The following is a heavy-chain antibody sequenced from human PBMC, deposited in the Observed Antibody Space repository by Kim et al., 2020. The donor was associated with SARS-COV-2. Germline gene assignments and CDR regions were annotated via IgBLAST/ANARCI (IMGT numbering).Heavy chain of an antibody. CDR3: AKIQDIVVVPAASEFDY. CDR2: IYSGGSST. V-gene: IGHV3-23*03. CDR1: GFTFSSYA. Sequence: GGSLRLSCAASGFTFSSYAMSWVRQAPGKGLEWVSVIYSGGSSTYYADSVKGRFTISRDNSKNTLYLQMNSLRAEDTAVYYCAKIQDIVVVPAASEFDYWGQGTLVTVSS. D-gene: IGHD2-2*01. J-gene: IGHJ4*02.